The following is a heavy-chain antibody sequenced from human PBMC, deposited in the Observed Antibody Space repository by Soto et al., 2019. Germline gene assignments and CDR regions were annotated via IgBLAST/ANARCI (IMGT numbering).Heavy chain of an antibody. CDR3: ARWVGASNWFDP. V-gene: IGHV1-2*04. J-gene: IGHJ5*02. CDR2: INTNSGDT. CDR1: GYTFTGYH. Sequence: ASVKVSCKASGYTFTGYHIQWVRQAPGQGLEWMGWINTNSGDTVYAQRFQGWVTMTRDTSINTAYVELARLRSDDTAVYYCARWVGASNWFDPWGQGTLVTVSS. D-gene: IGHD1-26*01.